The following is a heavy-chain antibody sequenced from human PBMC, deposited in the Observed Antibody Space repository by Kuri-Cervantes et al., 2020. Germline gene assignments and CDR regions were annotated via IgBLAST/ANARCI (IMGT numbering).Heavy chain of an antibody. D-gene: IGHD2-8*01. CDR1: GFTFSSYS. J-gene: IGHJ4*02. CDR3: AKEDCTNGVCYIGYFDY. V-gene: IGHV3-30*18. Sequence: GESLKISCAASGFTFSSYSMNWVRQAPGKGLEWVAVISYDGSNKDYADSVKGRFTISRDNSKNTLYLQMNSLRAEDTAVYYCAKEDCTNGVCYIGYFDYWGQGTLVTVSS. CDR2: ISYDGSNK.